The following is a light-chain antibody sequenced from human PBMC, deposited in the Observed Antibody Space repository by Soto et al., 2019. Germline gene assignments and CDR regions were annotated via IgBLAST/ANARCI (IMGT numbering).Light chain of an antibody. J-gene: IGKJ2*01. V-gene: IGKV1-39*01. CDR3: QQSYSTLPYT. CDR1: LPISNY. Sequence: DIPVAQAPSTLSGSVGYRDTIPCPASLPISNYFAWYQQKPPKAPKLLIYRASTLQNGVPSRFSGSGSATDFTLTITTLQPADFATYSCQQSYSTLPYTFGQGTKVDIK. CDR2: RAS.